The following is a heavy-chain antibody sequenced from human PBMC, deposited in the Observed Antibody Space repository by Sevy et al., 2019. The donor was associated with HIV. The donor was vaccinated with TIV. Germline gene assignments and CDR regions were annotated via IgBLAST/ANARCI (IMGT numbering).Heavy chain of an antibody. J-gene: IGHJ4*02. CDR1: GYTPTELS. CDR3: ATAPITFGGVIVTPHYFDY. D-gene: IGHD3-16*02. Sequence: ASVKVSCKVSGYTPTELSMHWVRQAPGKGLEWMGGFDPEDGETIYAQKFQGRVTMTEDTSTDTAYMELSSLRSEDTAVYYCATAPITFGGVIVTPHYFDYWGQGTLVTVSS. CDR2: FDPEDGET. V-gene: IGHV1-24*01.